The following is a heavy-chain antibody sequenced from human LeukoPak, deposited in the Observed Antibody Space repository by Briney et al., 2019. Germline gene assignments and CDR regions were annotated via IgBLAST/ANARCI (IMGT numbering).Heavy chain of an antibody. D-gene: IGHD2-21*02. V-gene: IGHV1-2*02. CDR1: GYTFTVYY. CDR3: ASIVVVTARYAFDM. Sequence: GASVTVSFKGSGYTFTVYYMHWVRQAQGQGEEGMGWINTNSGDTNYAQKFQGRVTMTRDTSISTAYMELSRLRSDDTAVYYCASIVVVTARYAFDMGGQGTMGTVS. CDR2: INTNSGDT. J-gene: IGHJ3*02.